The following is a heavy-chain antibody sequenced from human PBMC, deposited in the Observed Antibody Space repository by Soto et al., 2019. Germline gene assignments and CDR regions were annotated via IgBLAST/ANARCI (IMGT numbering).Heavy chain of an antibody. D-gene: IGHD3-9*01. CDR1: GYTFTSYG. CDR3: ARDPGFRSDY. Sequence: QVQLVQSGAEVKRPGASVKVSCKASGYTFTSYGITWVRQAPGQGVEWMGWISAYNGNTNYAQKPQGRATMTTDTSTSTADMEPRSLRSDDTAVYYCARDPGFRSDYWGQGTPVTVSS. CDR2: ISAYNGNT. J-gene: IGHJ4*02. V-gene: IGHV1-18*01.